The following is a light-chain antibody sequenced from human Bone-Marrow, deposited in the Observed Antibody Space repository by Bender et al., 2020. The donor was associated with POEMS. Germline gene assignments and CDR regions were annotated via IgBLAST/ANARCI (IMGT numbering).Light chain of an antibody. CDR2: ANN. CDR1: SSNIGADYD. Sequence: QSVLTQPPSVSGAPGQRVTISCTGSSSNIGADYDVHWYRQLPGTSPTLLVFANNLRPSGVPDRFSGSKSGTSASLAITGLQSEDEADYYCQTWGTGTWVFGGGTKLTVL. V-gene: IGLV1-40*01. CDR3: QTWGTGTWV. J-gene: IGLJ3*02.